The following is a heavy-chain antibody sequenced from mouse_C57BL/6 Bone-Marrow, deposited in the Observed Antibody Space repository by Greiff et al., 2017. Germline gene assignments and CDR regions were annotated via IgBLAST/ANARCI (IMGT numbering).Heavy chain of an antibody. D-gene: IGHD1-1*01. CDR2: IYPGNSDT. V-gene: IGHV1-5*01. Sequence: DVKLQESGTVLARPGASVKMSCKTSGYTFTSYWMHWVKQRPGQGLEWIGAIYPGNSDTSYNQKFKGKAKLTAVTSASTAYMELSSLTNEDSAVYYCTRSLLLRYHWYFDVWGTGTTVTVSS. CDR1: GYTFTSYW. J-gene: IGHJ1*03. CDR3: TRSLLLRYHWYFDV.